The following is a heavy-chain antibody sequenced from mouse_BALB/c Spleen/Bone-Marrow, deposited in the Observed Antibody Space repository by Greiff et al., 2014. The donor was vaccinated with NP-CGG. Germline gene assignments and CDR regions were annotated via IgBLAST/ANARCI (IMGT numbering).Heavy chain of an antibody. CDR1: GFTFSSYG. J-gene: IGHJ2*01. D-gene: IGHD2-4*01. CDR3: ARDYDYDY. CDR2: INSNGGST. Sequence: EVKLMESGGGLVQPGGSLKLSCAASGFTFSSYGMSWVRQTPDKRLELVATINSNGGSTYYPDSVKGRFTISRDNAKNTLYLQMSSLKSEDTAMYYCARDYDYDYWGQGTTLTVYS. V-gene: IGHV5-6-3*01.